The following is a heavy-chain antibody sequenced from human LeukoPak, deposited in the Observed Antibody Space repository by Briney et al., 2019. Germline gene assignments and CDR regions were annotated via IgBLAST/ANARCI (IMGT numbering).Heavy chain of an antibody. Sequence: ASVKASCKASVYTFTSYGISWVRQAPGQGLEWMGLISAYNGNTNYAHKLQGRVTMTTDTSTSTAYMELKSLRSDDTAVYYCARAFKLASRGYSPDDYWGQGTLVTVSS. V-gene: IGHV1-18*01. J-gene: IGHJ4*02. CDR1: VYTFTSYG. CDR3: ARAFKLASRGYSPDDY. D-gene: IGHD3-22*01. CDR2: ISAYNGNT.